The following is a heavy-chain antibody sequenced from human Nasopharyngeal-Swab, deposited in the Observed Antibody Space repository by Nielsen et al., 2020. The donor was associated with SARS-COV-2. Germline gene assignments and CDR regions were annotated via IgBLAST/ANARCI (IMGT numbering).Heavy chain of an antibody. CDR1: GFTFTSSA. J-gene: IGHJ4*02. V-gene: IGHV1-58*01. D-gene: IGHD3-16*02. CDR2: IVVGSGNT. Sequence: SVKVSCKASGFTFTSSAVQWVRQARGQRLEWIGWIVVGSGNTNYAQKFQERVTITRDMSTSTAYMELSSLRSEDTAVYYCARALRTFGGVIVNFDYWGQGTLVTVSS. CDR3: ARALRTFGGVIVNFDY.